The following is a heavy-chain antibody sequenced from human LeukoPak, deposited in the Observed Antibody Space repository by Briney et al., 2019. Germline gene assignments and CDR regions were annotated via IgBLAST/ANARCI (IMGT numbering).Heavy chain of an antibody. CDR2: ISLTGLT. V-gene: IGHV4-4*02. D-gene: IGHD2-8*01. CDR1: GGSISNTNW. J-gene: IGHJ4*02. CDR3: SRENGAFSPFGY. Sequence: PSETLSLTCGVSGGSISNTNWWTWVRQPPGQGLEWIGEISLTGLTHYNPSLESRVTVSLDKSKDQLSLNLTSVTAADTAVYYCSRENGAFSPFGYWGQGTLVTVLS.